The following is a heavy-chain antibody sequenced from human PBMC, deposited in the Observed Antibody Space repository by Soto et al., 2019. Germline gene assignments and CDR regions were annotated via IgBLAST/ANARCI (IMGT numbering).Heavy chain of an antibody. Sequence: QVQLVESGGGAVQPGRSLRLSCAASGFTFSSYGMHWVRQAPGKGLEWVAVISYDGSNKYYADSVKGRFTISRDNSKNTLYLQMNSLRAEDTAVYYCAKVMVRGVLEIASYYYGMDVWGQGTTVTVSS. J-gene: IGHJ6*02. V-gene: IGHV3-30*18. D-gene: IGHD3-10*01. CDR1: GFTFSSYG. CDR3: AKVMVRGVLEIASYYYGMDV. CDR2: ISYDGSNK.